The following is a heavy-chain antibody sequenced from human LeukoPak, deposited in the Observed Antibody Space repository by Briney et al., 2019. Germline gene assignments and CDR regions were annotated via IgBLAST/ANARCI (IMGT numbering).Heavy chain of an antibody. Sequence: PGGSLRLSCAASGFTFGIYDLSWVRQAPGKGLEWVSAISGSGGSTYYADSVKGRFTISRDNSKNTLYLQMNSLRAEDTAVYYCVPEGFDIWGQGKMVTVSS. V-gene: IGHV3-23*01. CDR3: VPEGFDI. CDR2: ISGSGGST. J-gene: IGHJ3*02. CDR1: GFTFGIYD.